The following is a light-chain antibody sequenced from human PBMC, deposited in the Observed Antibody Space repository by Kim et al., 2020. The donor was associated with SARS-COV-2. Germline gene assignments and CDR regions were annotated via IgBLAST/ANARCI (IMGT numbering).Light chain of an antibody. V-gene: IGKV3-15*01. CDR2: GAF. CDR3: QQYNNWPLT. J-gene: IGKJ5*01. CDR1: HSVSSN. Sequence: EIVMTQSPATLSVSPGERATLSCRASHSVSSNLAWYQQKPGQAPRLLISGAFTRATGIPARFSGSGSGTEFTLIISSLQSEDFAVYYCQQYNNWPLTFGQGTRLEIK.